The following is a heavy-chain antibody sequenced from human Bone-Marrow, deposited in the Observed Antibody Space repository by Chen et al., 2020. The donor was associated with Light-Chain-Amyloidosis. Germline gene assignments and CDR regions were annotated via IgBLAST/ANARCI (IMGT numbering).Heavy chain of an antibody. D-gene: IGHD3-22*01. CDR1: GGSLRSGKW. V-gene: IGHV4-4*02. CDR3: ARVGSDYYDNSGFYPLDY. Sequence: QVQLQESGPGLVKPSGTLSLTCTVSGGSLRSGKWWSWVRQSPGKGLEWIGEVYHNGGTNYNPSLKNRVTIFVDNSKNQFSLQLTSVTAADTAVYFCARVGSDYYDNSGFYPLDYWGQGTLVTVSS. CDR2: VYHNGGT. J-gene: IGHJ4*02.